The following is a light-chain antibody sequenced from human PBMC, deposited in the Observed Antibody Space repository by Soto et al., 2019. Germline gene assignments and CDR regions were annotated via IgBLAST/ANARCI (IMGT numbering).Light chain of an antibody. CDR1: SSDVGGYDY. V-gene: IGLV2-14*01. Sequence: QSVLTQPASVSGSPGQSITISCTGTSSDVGGYDYVSWYQQHPDRAPKFMIYEVTNRPSGVSHRFSGFKSGNTASLTISGLQAEDEADYYCSSYTTTRTYVFGTGTKLTVL. CDR3: SSYTTTRTYV. CDR2: EVT. J-gene: IGLJ1*01.